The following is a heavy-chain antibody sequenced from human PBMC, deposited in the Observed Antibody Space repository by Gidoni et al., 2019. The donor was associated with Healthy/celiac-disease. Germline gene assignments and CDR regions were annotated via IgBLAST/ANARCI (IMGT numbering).Heavy chain of an antibody. CDR2: IIPICGTE. D-gene: IGHD3-3*01. J-gene: IGHJ4*02. CDR1: GVTYSSYA. V-gene: IGHV1-69*01. Sequence: QLQLVHSGAEAKYPGSSVKVSRKLSGVTYSSYAISWVRQAPGQGLEWMGGIIPICGTENYAQKFQGRVTITADETTSTAYMELSSLRSEDTAVYYCARGLSRRIGEFDDWGQGTLVTVSS. CDR3: ARGLSRRIGEFDD.